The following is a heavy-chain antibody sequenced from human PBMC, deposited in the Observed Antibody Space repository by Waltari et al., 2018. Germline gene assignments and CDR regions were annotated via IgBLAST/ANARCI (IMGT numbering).Heavy chain of an antibody. CDR1: GFSFSRSA. Sequence: EVQLLESGGGLVQPGGSLRPSCAASGFSFSRSAVTWVRQAPGKGLEWVSKISISGNSPFYADSVKGRFTISRDKSKNTLYLQMSSLRAEDTAVYYCAQDYYDASVLGYWGQGTLVTVSS. CDR2: ISISGNSP. CDR3: AQDYYDASVLGY. J-gene: IGHJ4*02. V-gene: IGHV3-23*01. D-gene: IGHD3-22*01.